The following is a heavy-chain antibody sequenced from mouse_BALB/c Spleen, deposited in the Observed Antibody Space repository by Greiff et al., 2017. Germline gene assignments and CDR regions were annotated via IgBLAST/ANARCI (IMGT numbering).Heavy chain of an antibody. V-gene: IGHV5-6-4*01. D-gene: IGHD1-1*01. CDR2: ISSGGSYT. J-gene: IGHJ4*01. Sequence: EVHLVESGGGLVKPGGSLKLSCAASGFTFSSYTMSWVRQTPEKRLEWVATISSGGSYTYYPDSVKGRFTISRDNAKNTLYLQMSSLKSEDTAMYYCTRDSLLLRYAMDYWGQGTSVTVSS. CDR3: TRDSLLLRYAMDY. CDR1: GFTFSSYT.